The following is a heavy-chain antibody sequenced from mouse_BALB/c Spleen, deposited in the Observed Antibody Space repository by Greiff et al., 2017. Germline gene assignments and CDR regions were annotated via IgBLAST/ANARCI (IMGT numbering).Heavy chain of an antibody. CDR3: AIDSSGYLAY. CDR1: GFTFSSYG. V-gene: IGHV5-6-5*01. D-gene: IGHD3-1*01. J-gene: IGHJ3*01. CDR2: ISSGGST. Sequence: LQQSGGGLVQPGGSLKLSCAASGFTFSSYGMSWVRQTPDKRLEWVASISSGGSTYYPDSVKGRFTISRDNARNILYLQMSSLRSEDTAMYYCAIDSSGYLAYWGQGTLVTVSA.